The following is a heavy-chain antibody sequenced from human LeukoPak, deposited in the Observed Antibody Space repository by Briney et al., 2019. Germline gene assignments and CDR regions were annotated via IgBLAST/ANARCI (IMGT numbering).Heavy chain of an antibody. CDR3: ARGGLLWFGQAYYYGMDV. CDR2: IYHSGST. CDR1: GGSISSGGYS. D-gene: IGHD3-10*01. Sequence: RTSETLSLTCAVSGGSISSGGYSWSWIRQPPGKGLEWIGYIYHSGSTYYNPSLKSRVTISVDRSKNQFSLKLSSVTAADTAVYYCARGGLLWFGQAYYYGMDVWGQGTTVTVSS. V-gene: IGHV4-30-2*01. J-gene: IGHJ6*02.